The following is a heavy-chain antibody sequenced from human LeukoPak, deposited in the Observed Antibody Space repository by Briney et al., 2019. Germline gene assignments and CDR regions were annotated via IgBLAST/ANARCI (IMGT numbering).Heavy chain of an antibody. CDR1: GFTFSSYA. V-gene: IGHV3-7*01. D-gene: IGHD6-13*01. CDR3: ARGGAGTDSFDY. CDR2: IKQDGSEK. J-gene: IGHJ4*02. Sequence: GGFLRLSCAASGFTFSSYAMHWVRQAPGKGLEWVANIKQDGSEKYYVDSVKGRFTISRDNAKNSLYLQMNRLRAEDTAVYYCARGGAGTDSFDYWGQGTLVTVYS.